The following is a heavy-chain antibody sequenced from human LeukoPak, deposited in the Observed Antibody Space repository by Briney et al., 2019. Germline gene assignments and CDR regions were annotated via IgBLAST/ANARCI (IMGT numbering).Heavy chain of an antibody. CDR1: GGSISSPGYY. CDR2: IYYSGST. D-gene: IGHD4/OR15-4a*01. J-gene: IGHJ4*02. V-gene: IGHV4-31*03. Sequence: PSETLSLTCTVSGGSISSPGYYWTWIRQHPGKGLEWIGYIYYSGSTYYNPSLKSRVTISLDTSKNQFSLKLSSVTAADTAVYYCASVPPVPTDYWGQGTLVTVSS. CDR3: ASVPPVPTDY.